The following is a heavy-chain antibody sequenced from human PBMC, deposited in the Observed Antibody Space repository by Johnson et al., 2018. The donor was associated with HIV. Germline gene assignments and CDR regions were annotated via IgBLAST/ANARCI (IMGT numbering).Heavy chain of an antibody. D-gene: IGHD1-20*01. CDR1: GFTFSSYD. J-gene: IGHJ3*02. Sequence: VQVVESGGGLVQPGGSLRLSCAASGFTFSSYDMHWVRQATGKGLEWVSAIGTAGDTYYPGSVKGRFTIPRDNSKNTLYLQMNSLRAEDTAFYYCARDPTTHYSRLTGDFGAFDIWGQGTMVTVSS. V-gene: IGHV3-13*01. CDR2: IGTAGDT. CDR3: ARDPTTHYSRLTGDFGAFDI.